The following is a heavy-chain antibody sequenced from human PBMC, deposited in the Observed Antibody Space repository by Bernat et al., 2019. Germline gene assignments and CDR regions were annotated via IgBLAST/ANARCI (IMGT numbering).Heavy chain of an antibody. J-gene: IGHJ3*02. D-gene: IGHD6-19*01. CDR3: ARDGKYGSGWYIAFDI. Sequence: EVQLVESGGGLVQPGGPLRLSCAASGFTFSSYWMSWVRQAPGKGLEWVANIKQDGSEKYYVDSVKGRFTISRDNAKNSLYLQMNSLRAEDTAVYYCARDGKYGSGWYIAFDIWGQGTMVTVSS. V-gene: IGHV3-7*01. CDR1: GFTFSSYW. CDR2: IKQDGSEK.